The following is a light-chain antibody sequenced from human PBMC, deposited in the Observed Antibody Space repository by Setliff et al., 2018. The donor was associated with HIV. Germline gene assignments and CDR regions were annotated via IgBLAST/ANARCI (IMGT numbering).Light chain of an antibody. CDR3: SSYTTGTAYAI. V-gene: IGLV2-14*03. Sequence: QSVLTQPASVSASPGQSITISCTGTTSDFSDYNYVSWYQQHPGKAPKLIIYDVTYRPSGVSSRFSASKSGDTASLTISGLQTEDEADYFCSSYTTGTAYAIFGGGTKVTVL. CDR2: DVT. CDR1: TSDFSDYNY. J-gene: IGLJ2*01.